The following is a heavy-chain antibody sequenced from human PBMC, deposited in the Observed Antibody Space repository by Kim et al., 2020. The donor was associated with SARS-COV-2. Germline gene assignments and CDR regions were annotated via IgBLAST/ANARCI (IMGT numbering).Heavy chain of an antibody. D-gene: IGHD5-18*01. J-gene: IGHJ6*03. Sequence: GLFTISSDNSKNTLYLQMNSLRAEDTAVYYCAKGAWDGYPHYYYYYMDVWGKGTTVTVSS. V-gene: IGHV3-23*01. CDR3: AKGAWDGYPHYYYYYMDV.